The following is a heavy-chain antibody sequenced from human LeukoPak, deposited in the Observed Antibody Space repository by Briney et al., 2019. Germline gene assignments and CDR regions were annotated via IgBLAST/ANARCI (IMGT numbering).Heavy chain of an antibody. Sequence: GGSLRLSCAASGFTVNSNYMSWVRQAPGKGLEWVSVIYSDGGTFYADSVKGRFTISRDNSKNTLYLQMNSLRAEDTAVYYCARVSAHTVTLDYWGQGTLVTVSS. J-gene: IGHJ4*02. CDR2: IYSDGGT. D-gene: IGHD4-11*01. CDR3: ARVSAHTVTLDY. V-gene: IGHV3-53*01. CDR1: GFTVNSNY.